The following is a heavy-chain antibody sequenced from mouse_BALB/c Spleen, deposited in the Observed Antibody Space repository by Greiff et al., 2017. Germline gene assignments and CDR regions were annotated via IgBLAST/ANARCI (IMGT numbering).Heavy chain of an antibody. CDR3: ARPHYYGSSSWFAY. J-gene: IGHJ3*01. D-gene: IGHD1-1*01. CDR1: GYAFTNYL. Sequence: VQLQQSGAELVRPGTSVKVSCKASGYAFTNYLIEWVKQRPGQGLEWIGVINPGSGGTNYNEKFKGKATLTADKSSSTAYMQLSSLTSDDSAVYFGARPHYYGSSSWFAYWGQGTLVTVSA. V-gene: IGHV1-54*01. CDR2: INPGSGGT.